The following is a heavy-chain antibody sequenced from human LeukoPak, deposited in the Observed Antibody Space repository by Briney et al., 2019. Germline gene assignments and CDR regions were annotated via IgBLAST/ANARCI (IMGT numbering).Heavy chain of an antibody. D-gene: IGHD3-22*01. Sequence: GGSLRLSCEASGFTFSSYWMSWVRQAPGKGLEWVANIKQDGSEKYYVDSVKGRFTISRDNAKNSLYLQMNSLRAEDTAVYYCARGGAYYYDSSGYFPCAFDIWGQGTMVTVSS. CDR3: ARGGAYYYDSSGYFPCAFDI. CDR2: IKQDGSEK. V-gene: IGHV3-7*04. CDR1: GFTFSSYW. J-gene: IGHJ3*02.